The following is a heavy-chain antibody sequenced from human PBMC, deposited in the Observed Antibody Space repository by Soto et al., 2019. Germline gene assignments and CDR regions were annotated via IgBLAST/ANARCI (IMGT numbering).Heavy chain of an antibody. J-gene: IGHJ6*02. CDR1: GYTFRSHG. D-gene: IGHD2-21*02. CDR2: SNGGNGFT. Sequence: QVQLVQSGAEVRTPGASVKISCKASGYTFRSHGVQWVRQAPGQRLEWVGWSNGGNGFTKYSQEFQDRVTITRDTAASTIYIELHSLTSDDTAVYYCARLSFSDALDVWGQGTTVIVSS. CDR3: ARLSFSDALDV. V-gene: IGHV1-3*02.